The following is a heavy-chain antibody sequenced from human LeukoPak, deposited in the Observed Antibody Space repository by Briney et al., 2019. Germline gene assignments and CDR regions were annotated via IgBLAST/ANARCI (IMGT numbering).Heavy chain of an antibody. J-gene: IGHJ4*02. D-gene: IGHD3-16*01. CDR3: AKVGGSYLDY. CDR1: GFTFSSYS. CDR2: ISSSSSYI. V-gene: IGHV3-21*01. Sequence: PGGSLRLSCAASGFTFSSYSMNWVRQAPGKGLEWVSFISSSSSYIYYADSVKGRFTISRDNAKNSLYLQMNSLRAEDTAVYYCAKVGGSYLDYWGQGTLVTVSS.